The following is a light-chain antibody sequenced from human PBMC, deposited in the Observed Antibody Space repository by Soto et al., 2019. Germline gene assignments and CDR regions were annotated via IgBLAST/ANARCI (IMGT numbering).Light chain of an antibody. CDR1: QTVSSN. CDR3: QQYNTWPPYT. Sequence: EIVMTQSPATLSVSPGERATLSCRASQTVSSNLSWYQQKPGQAPRLLLYGASTRATGIPARFSGSGSGTEFTLTISILQSEDFAVYYCQQYNTWPPYTFGQGTKLDIK. J-gene: IGKJ2*01. V-gene: IGKV3-15*01. CDR2: GAS.